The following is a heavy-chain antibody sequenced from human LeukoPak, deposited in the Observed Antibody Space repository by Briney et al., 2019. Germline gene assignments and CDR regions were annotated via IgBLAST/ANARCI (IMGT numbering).Heavy chain of an antibody. D-gene: IGHD3-3*01. Sequence: ASVKVSCKAPGYTFTGYYMHWVRQAPGQGLEWMGWINPNSGGTNYAQKFQGRVTMTRDTSISTAYMELSRLRSDDTAVYYCARSDYDFWSGYSPFDPWGQGTLVTVSS. CDR2: INPNSGGT. CDR1: GYTFTGYY. CDR3: ARSDYDFWSGYSPFDP. J-gene: IGHJ5*02. V-gene: IGHV1-2*02.